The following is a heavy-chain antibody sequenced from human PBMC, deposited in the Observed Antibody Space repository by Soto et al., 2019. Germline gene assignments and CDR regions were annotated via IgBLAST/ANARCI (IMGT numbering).Heavy chain of an antibody. V-gene: IGHV4-31*03. CDR2: IYYSGST. CDR3: ARTADGYNYLNY. CDR1: GDSISSGGYY. J-gene: IGHJ4*02. Sequence: SETLSLTCTVSGDSISSGGYYWSWIRQHPGKGLEWIGYIYYSGSTYYNPSLESRVTISVDTSKNQFSLRLNSVTAADTAVYYCARTADGYNYLNYWGQGTLVTVSS. D-gene: IGHD5-12*01.